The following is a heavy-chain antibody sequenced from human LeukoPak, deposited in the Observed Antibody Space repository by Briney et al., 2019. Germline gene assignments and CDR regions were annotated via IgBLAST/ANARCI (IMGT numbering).Heavy chain of an antibody. CDR1: GFTFSKYG. J-gene: IGHJ4*02. CDR3: AKPTSGTAPRPLDY. D-gene: IGHD1-26*01. Sequence: GGSLRLSCAASGFTFSKYGMYWVRQAPGKGLEWVAYIQFDGNNEYYTDSVKGRFTISRDNSKNTLFLQMNSLRPEDAAVYYCAKPTSGTAPRPLDYWGRGTLVTVSS. V-gene: IGHV3-30*02. CDR2: IQFDGNNE.